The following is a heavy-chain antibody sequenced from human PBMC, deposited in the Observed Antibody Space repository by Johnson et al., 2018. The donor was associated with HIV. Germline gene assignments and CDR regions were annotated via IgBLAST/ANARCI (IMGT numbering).Heavy chain of an antibody. D-gene: IGHD3-10*01. CDR2: IYSGGST. CDR1: EFDFSNAW. CDR3: ARGGMWFGGYDAFDI. J-gene: IGHJ3*02. V-gene: IGHV3-66*01. Sequence: VQLVESGGGLIKPGGSLRLSCAAFEFDFSNAWMNWVRQAPGKGLEWVSVIYSGGSTYYADSVKGRFTISRDNSKNTLYLQMSSLKPQYTAVYYCARGGMWFGGYDAFDIWGQGTMVTVSS.